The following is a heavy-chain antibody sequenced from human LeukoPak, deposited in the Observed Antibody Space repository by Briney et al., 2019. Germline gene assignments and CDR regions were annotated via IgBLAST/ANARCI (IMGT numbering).Heavy chain of an antibody. CDR1: GFTVSSNY. CDR3: ARGYCSSTSCLTSPFDY. J-gene: IGHJ4*02. Sequence: PPGGSLRLSCAASGFTVSSNYMSWVRQAPGKGLEWVSVIYSGGSTYYADSVKGGFTISRDNSKNTLYLQMNSLRAEDTAVYYCARGYCSSTSCLTSPFDYWGQGTLVTVSS. D-gene: IGHD2-2*01. CDR2: IYSGGST. V-gene: IGHV3-66*01.